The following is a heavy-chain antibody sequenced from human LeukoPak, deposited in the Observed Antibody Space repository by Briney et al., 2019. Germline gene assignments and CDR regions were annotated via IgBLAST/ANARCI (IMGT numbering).Heavy chain of an antibody. CDR2: IYTSGST. CDR1: GDSISSYY. CDR3: ARRGSGYYFDY. V-gene: IGHV4-4*09. D-gene: IGHD3-22*01. J-gene: IGHJ4*02. Sequence: PSETLSLTCTVSGDSISSYYWSWIRQPPGKGLEWIGYIYTSGSTNYNPSLKSRVTISVDTSKNQFSLKLSSVTAADTAVYYCARRGSGYYFDYWGQGTLVTVSS.